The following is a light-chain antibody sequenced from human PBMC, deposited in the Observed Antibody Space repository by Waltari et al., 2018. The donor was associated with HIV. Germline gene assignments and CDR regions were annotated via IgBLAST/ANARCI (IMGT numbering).Light chain of an antibody. V-gene: IGLV2-23*02. CDR2: DVS. CDR3: CSYAGSSTLV. J-gene: IGLJ2*01. CDR1: SSDVGGYNY. Sequence: QSALTQPASVSVSPGQSIPISCTGTSSDVGGYNYVSWYQQHPGKAPKLMIYDVSKRPSGVSNRFSGSKSGNTASLTISGLQAEDEADYYCCSYAGSSTLVFGGGTKLTVL.